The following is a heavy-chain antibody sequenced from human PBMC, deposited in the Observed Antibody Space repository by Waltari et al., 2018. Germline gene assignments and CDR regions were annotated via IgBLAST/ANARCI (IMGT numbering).Heavy chain of an antibody. CDR1: GGSISSHY. D-gene: IGHD3-16*01. Sequence: QVQLQESGPGLVKPSETLSLTCTVSGGSISSHYWSWIRQPPGKGLEWIGYIYYSGSTNYNPALKSRVTISVDTSKNQFSLKLSSVTAADTAVYYCARGSPGGASTIDYWGQGTLVIVSS. V-gene: IGHV4-59*11. J-gene: IGHJ4*02. CDR2: IYYSGST. CDR3: ARGSPGGASTIDY.